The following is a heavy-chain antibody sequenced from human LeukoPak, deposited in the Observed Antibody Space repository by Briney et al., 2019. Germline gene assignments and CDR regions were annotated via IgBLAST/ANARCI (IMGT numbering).Heavy chain of an antibody. CDR1: GFTFSSYE. V-gene: IGHV3-48*03. J-gene: IGHJ4*02. CDR3: ARDSLSGGYDFDH. CDR2: IGSSGITI. Sequence: GGSLRLSCAGSGFTFSSYEMNWVRQAPGKGLEWVSYIGSSGITIYYADSVKGRFTISRDNAKNSLYLQMNSLRAEDTAVYYCARDSLSGGYDFDHWGQGTLVTVSS. D-gene: IGHD1-26*01.